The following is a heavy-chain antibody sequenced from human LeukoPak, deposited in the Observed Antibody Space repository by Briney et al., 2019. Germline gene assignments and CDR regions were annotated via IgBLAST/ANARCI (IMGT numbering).Heavy chain of an antibody. V-gene: IGHV3-30-3*01. Sequence: GGSLRLSCAASGFTFSSYAMHWVRQAPGKGLEWVAVISYDGSNKYYADSVKGRFTISRDNSKNTLYLQMNSLRAEDTAMYYCARAGIVVVITPFDYWGQGTLVTVSS. CDR2: ISYDGSNK. CDR3: ARAGIVVVITPFDY. CDR1: GFTFSSYA. J-gene: IGHJ4*02. D-gene: IGHD3-22*01.